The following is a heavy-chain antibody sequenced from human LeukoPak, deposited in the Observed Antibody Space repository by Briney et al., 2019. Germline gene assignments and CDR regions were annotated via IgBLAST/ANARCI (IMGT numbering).Heavy chain of an antibody. V-gene: IGHV4-34*01. CDR2: INHSGST. CDR1: GGSISGYY. J-gene: IGHJ4*02. CDR3: ARAGWAKPFDY. Sequence: NPSETLSLTCTVSGGSISGYYWSWIRQPPGKGLEWIGEINHSGSTNYNPSLKSRVTISVDTSKNQFSLKLSSVTAADTAVYYCARAGWAKPFDYWGQGTLVTVSS. D-gene: IGHD3-16*01.